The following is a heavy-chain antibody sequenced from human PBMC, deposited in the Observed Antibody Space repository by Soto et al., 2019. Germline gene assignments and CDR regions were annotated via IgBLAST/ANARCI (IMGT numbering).Heavy chain of an antibody. CDR3: ARGGYSGNSKDPFYI. J-gene: IGHJ3*02. CDR1: GDSFTGFW. CDR2: IYPRDSDI. D-gene: IGHD6-25*01. V-gene: IGHV5-51*01. Sequence: GESLKISCKVFGDSFTGFWIGWVRHRPGKGLEWVGSIYPRDSDIRYNPSFEGQVTVSADRSTTTAFLQWSSLMASDTAMFYCARGGYSGNSKDPFYIWGPGTMVTVSS.